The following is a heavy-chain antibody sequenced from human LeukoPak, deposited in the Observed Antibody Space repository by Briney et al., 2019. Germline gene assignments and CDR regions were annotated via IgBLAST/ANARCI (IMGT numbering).Heavy chain of an antibody. D-gene: IGHD2-2*01. CDR2: INPNSGGT. V-gene: IGHV1-2*02. CDR1: GYTFIGYY. CDR3: ARVGVYCSSTSCYDY. J-gene: IGHJ4*02. Sequence: ASVKVSCKASGYTFIGYYMHWVRQAPGQGLEWMGWINPNSGGTNYAQKFQGRVTMTRDTSISTAYMELSRLRSDDTAVYYCARVGVYCSSTSCYDYWGQGTLVTVSS.